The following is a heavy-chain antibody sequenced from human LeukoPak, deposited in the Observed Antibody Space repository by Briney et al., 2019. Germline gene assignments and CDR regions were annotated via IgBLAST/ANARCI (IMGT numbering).Heavy chain of an antibody. CDR2: FFANGRP. Sequence: SETLSLACTVSRGPTNSPYWNWIRQPADKGLEWIGRFFANGRPAFNPSLQRRVSMSLDPAKNQFIPNRSSVTAADTPVYYCARENYYYSYYLDICGKGTTVIVSS. V-gene: IGHV4-4*07. J-gene: IGHJ6*03. CDR1: RGPTNSPY. CDR3: ARENYYYSYYLDI.